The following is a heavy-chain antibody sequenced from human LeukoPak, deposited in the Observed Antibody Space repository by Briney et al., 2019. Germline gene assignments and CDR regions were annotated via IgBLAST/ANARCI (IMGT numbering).Heavy chain of an antibody. CDR3: ASFSYLVMYFDL. Sequence: KTSQTLSLTCTVSGGSISGADYYWSWIRQPPGKGLEWIGYIYYSGTTYYNPSLKSRVTISVDTSKNQFSLKLSSVTAADTAVYYCASFSYLVMYFDLWGRGTLVTVSS. CDR2: IYYSGTT. J-gene: IGHJ2*01. V-gene: IGHV4-30-4*08. D-gene: IGHD2-21*01. CDR1: GGSISGADYY.